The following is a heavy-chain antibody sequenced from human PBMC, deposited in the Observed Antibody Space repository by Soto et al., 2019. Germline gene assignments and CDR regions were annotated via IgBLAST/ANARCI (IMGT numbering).Heavy chain of an antibody. CDR3: ARRDSTTGVCPFDY. CDR1: GFTFSSYS. D-gene: IGHD2-8*01. CDR2: ISSGSSGI. Sequence: EVQLVESGGGLVEPGGSLRLSCAASGFTFSSYSMNWVRQSPGKGLEWVSSISSGSSGIYYADSVKGRFTISRDNAKNSLYLQMNSLRADDTAVYYCARRDSTTGVCPFDYWGQGNLVTVSS. V-gene: IGHV3-21*01. J-gene: IGHJ4*02.